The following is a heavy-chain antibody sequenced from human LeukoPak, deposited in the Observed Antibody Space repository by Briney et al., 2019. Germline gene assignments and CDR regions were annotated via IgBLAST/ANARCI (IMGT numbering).Heavy chain of an antibody. CDR3: AREPRENKASGYYSN. D-gene: IGHD3-22*01. CDR1: GFTFSSYA. V-gene: IGHV3-48*01. CDR2: ISSSSSTI. J-gene: IGHJ4*02. Sequence: PGGSLRLSCAASGFTFSSYAMSWVRQAPGKGLEWVSYISSSSSTIYYADSVKGRFTISRDNAKNSLYLQMNSLRAEDTAVYYCAREPRENKASGYYSNWGQGTLVTVSS.